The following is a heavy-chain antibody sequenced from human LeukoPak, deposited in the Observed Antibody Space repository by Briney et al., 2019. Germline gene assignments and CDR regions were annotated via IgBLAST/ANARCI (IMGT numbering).Heavy chain of an antibody. V-gene: IGHV3-48*01. CDR2: ISSGSSTI. Sequence: GGSLRLSCAASGFTFSSYSMNWVRQAPGKGLEWVSYISSGSSTIYYADSVKGRFTISRDKAKNSLYLQMNSLIAEDTAVYYCARGIWNDPYYWGQGTLVTVSS. CDR1: GFTFSSYS. D-gene: IGHD1-1*01. J-gene: IGHJ4*02. CDR3: ARGIWNDPYY.